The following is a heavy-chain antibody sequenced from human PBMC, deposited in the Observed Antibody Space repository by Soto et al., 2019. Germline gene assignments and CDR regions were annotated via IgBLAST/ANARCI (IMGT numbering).Heavy chain of an antibody. CDR3: ARKPLSIAVAGSPFDY. CDR1: GGTFSSYA. CDR2: IIPIFGTA. D-gene: IGHD6-19*01. J-gene: IGHJ4*02. Sequence: QVQLVQSGAEVKKPGSSVKVSCKASGGTFSSYAISWVRQAPGQGLEWMGGIIPIFGTANYAQKFQGRVTITADESTSTAYMELSSRRSEDTAVYYCARKPLSIAVAGSPFDYWGQGTLFTVSS. V-gene: IGHV1-69*01.